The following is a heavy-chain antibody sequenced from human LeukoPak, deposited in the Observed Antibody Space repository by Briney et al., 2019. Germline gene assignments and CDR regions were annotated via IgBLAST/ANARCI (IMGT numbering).Heavy chain of an antibody. CDR3: ARDNPSYYYGSGSYIY. CDR1: GFTVGSNY. V-gene: IGHV3-53*01. CDR2: IYSGGST. J-gene: IGHJ4*02. Sequence: GGSLRLSCAASGFTVGSNYMSWVRQAPGKGLEWVSVIYSGGSTYYADSVKGRFTISRDNSKNTLYLQMNSLRAEDTAVYYCARDNPSYYYGSGSYIYWGQGTLVTVSS. D-gene: IGHD3-10*01.